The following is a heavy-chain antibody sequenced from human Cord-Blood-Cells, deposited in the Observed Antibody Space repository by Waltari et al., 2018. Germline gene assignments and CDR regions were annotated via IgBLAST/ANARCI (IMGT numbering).Heavy chain of an antibody. D-gene: IGHD2-2*01. CDR2: IYHSGST. CDR1: GYSISSGYY. Sequence: VSGYSISSGYYWGWIRQPPGKGLEWIGSIYHSGSTYYNPSLKSRVTISVDTSKNQFSLKLSSVTAADTAVYYCARAPERYCSSTSCPNDAFDIWGQGTMVTVSS. V-gene: IGHV4-38-2*02. CDR3: ARAPERYCSSTSCPNDAFDI. J-gene: IGHJ3*02.